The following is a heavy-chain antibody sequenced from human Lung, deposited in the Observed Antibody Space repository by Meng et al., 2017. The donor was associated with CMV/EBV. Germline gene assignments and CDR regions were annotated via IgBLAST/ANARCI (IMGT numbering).Heavy chain of an antibody. Sequence: SETLSLXXIVSGGSISRGDYYWSWIRQTPGKGLEWIGYIYYSGSTYYNPSLKSRVTISVDTSKNQFSLKLRSVTAADTAVYYCARVLHQDLFDYWGQGTLVTVSS. J-gene: IGHJ4*02. V-gene: IGHV4-30-4*08. CDR3: ARVLHQDLFDY. CDR1: GGSISRGDYY. CDR2: IYYSGST.